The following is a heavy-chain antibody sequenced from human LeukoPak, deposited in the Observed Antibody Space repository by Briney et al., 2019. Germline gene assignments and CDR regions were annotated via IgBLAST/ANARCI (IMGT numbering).Heavy chain of an antibody. CDR2: ISYDGSNK. J-gene: IGHJ4*02. CDR1: GFTFSSYA. V-gene: IGHV3-30-3*01. CDR3: ARVKVVVVAAALDY. D-gene: IGHD2-15*01. Sequence: GGSLRLSCAASGFTFSSYAMHWVRQAPGKGLEWVAVISYDGSNKYYADSVRGRLTISRDNSKNTLYLQMNSLRAEDTAVYYCARVKVVVVAAALDYWGQGTLVTVSS.